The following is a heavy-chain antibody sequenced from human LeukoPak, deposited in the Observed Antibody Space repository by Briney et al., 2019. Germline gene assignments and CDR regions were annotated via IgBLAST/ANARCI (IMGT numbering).Heavy chain of an antibody. CDR3: ARGLIRQPYYYDSSHNWFDP. D-gene: IGHD3-22*01. Sequence: PSETLSLTCTVSGVSISGGGHFWYWIRQHPGRGLEWIGYIHDGGNTYYKSSLKSRVTISVDTSKNQFSLKLSSVTAADTAVYYCARGLIRQPYYYDSSHNWFDPWGQGTLVTVSS. J-gene: IGHJ5*02. CDR2: IHDGGNT. V-gene: IGHV4-31*03. CDR1: GVSISGGGHF.